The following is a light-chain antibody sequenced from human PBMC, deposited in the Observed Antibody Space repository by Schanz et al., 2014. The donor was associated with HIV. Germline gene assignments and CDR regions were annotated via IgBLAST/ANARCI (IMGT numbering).Light chain of an antibody. CDR1: QSVSSY. V-gene: IGKV3-20*01. Sequence: EIVLTQTPVTLSLSPGERATLSCRASQSVSSYLAWYQQKPGQAPRLLIYGASIRATGIPDRFSGSGSGTDFTLTISRLEPEDFAVYYCQQYGSSPFTFGPGTKVDIK. CDR2: GAS. CDR3: QQYGSSPFT. J-gene: IGKJ3*01.